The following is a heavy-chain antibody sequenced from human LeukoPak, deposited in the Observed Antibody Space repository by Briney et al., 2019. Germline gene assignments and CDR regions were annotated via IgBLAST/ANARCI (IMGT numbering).Heavy chain of an antibody. D-gene: IGHD3-3*01. CDR2: IYSSGST. CDR3: ARRKTLFWYFDY. CDR1: GYSISSGYS. J-gene: IGHJ4*02. V-gene: IGHV4-38-2*01. Sequence: PSETLSLTCAVSGYSISSGYSWDWFRQSPGKGLEWIGNIYSSGSTYYNPSLKSRVTISVDTSKNQFSLSLNSVTAADTAVYYCARRKTLFWYFDYWGQGTLVTVSS.